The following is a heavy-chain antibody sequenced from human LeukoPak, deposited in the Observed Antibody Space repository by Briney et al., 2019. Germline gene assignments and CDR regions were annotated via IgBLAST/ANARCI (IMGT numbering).Heavy chain of an antibody. CDR2: INHSGST. D-gene: IGHD5-18*01. J-gene: IGHJ4*02. V-gene: IGHV4-34*01. CDR3: ARGQSPYPTPDPIQLWFYFDY. CDR1: GGSFSGYY. Sequence: SETLSLTCAVYGGSFSGYYWSWIRQPPGKGLEWIWEINHSGSTNYNPSLKSRVTISVDTSKNQFSLKLSSVTAADTAVYYCARGQSPYPTPDPIQLWFYFDYWGQGTLVTVSS.